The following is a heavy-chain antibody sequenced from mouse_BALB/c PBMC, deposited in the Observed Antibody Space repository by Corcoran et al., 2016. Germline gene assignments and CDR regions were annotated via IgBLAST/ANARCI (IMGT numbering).Heavy chain of an antibody. CDR1: GYTCTSYV. J-gene: IGHJ1*01. CDR3: AREGRRGYFDV. CDR2: INPYNDGT. Sequence: EVQLQQSGPELVKPGASEKMSCKASGYTCTSYVMHWVKQKPGQGLEWIGYINPYNDGTKYNEKFKGKATLTSDKSSSTAYMELSSLTSEDSAVYYCAREGRRGYFDVWGAGTTVTVSS. V-gene: IGHV1S136*01.